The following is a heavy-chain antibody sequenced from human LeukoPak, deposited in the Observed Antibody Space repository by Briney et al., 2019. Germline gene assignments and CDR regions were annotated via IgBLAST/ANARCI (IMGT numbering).Heavy chain of an antibody. CDR3: AREVRGVNGWFDP. Sequence: PSETLSLTCTVSGGSISSYYWSWIRQPPGKGLEWIGYIYYSGSTNYNPSLKSRVTISVDTSKSQFSLKLSSVTAADTAVYYCAREVRGVNGWFDPWGQGTLVTVSS. CDR2: IYYSGST. V-gene: IGHV4-59*01. D-gene: IGHD3-10*01. CDR1: GGSISSYY. J-gene: IGHJ5*02.